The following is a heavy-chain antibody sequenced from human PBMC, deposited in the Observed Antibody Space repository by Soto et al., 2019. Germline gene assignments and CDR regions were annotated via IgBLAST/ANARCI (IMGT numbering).Heavy chain of an antibody. Sequence: SETLSLTCAVSGGSISSGGYSWSWIRQPPGKGLEWIGYIYHSGSTYYNPSLKSRVTIPVDRSKNQFSLKLSSVTAADTAVYWCRGYYYYYGMDVWGQGTTVTVSS. CDR3: RGYYYYYGMDV. V-gene: IGHV4-30-2*01. J-gene: IGHJ6*02. CDR2: IYHSGST. CDR1: GGSISSGGYS.